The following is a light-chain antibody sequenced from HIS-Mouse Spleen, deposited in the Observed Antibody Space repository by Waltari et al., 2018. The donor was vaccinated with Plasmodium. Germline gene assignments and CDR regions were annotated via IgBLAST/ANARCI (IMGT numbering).Light chain of an antibody. J-gene: IGLJ3*02. CDR3: YSTDSSGNHRV. CDR1: ALPKKY. CDR2: EDI. V-gene: IGLV3-10*01. Sequence: SYELTQPPSVSVSPGQTARITCSGDALPKKYAYWYQQKSGQAPVLVIYEDIKRPSGIPERFSGSSSGTMATLTISGGQVEDEADYYCYSTDSSGNHRVFGGGTKLTVL.